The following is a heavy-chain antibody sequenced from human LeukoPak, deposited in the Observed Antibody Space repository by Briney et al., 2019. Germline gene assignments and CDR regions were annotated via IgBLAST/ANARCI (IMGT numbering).Heavy chain of an antibody. CDR3: ARGGDGSGWLYYYYGMDV. Sequence: PGGSLRLSCAASGFTFSSYEMNWVRQAPGKGLEWVSYISSSGSTIYYADSVKGRFTISRDNAKNSLYLQMSSLRAEDTAVYYCARGGDGSGWLYYYYGMDVWGQGTTVTVSS. D-gene: IGHD6-19*01. J-gene: IGHJ6*02. CDR1: GFTFSSYE. CDR2: ISSSGSTI. V-gene: IGHV3-48*03.